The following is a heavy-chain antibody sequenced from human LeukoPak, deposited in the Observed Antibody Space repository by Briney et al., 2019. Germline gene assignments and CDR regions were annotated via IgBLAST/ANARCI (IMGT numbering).Heavy chain of an antibody. CDR3: ARDRVLWFGEPLFDY. CDR2: ISSSSSTI. CDR1: GFTFSSYS. J-gene: IGHJ4*02. V-gene: IGHV3-48*04. D-gene: IGHD3-10*01. Sequence: GGSLRLSCAASGFTFSSYSMNWVRQAPGKGLEWVSYISSSSSTIYYADSVKGRFTISRDNAKNSLYLQMNSLRAEDTAVYYCARDRVLWFGEPLFDYWGQGTLVTVSS.